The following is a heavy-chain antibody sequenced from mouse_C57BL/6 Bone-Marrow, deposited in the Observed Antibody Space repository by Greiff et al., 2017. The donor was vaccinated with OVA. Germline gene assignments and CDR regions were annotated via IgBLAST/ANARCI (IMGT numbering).Heavy chain of an antibody. CDR2: ISDGGSYT. CDR3: AREGDGYYVDY. CDR1: GFTFSSYA. D-gene: IGHD2-3*01. J-gene: IGHJ2*01. Sequence: EVKLMESGGGLVKPGGSLKLSCAASGFTFSSYAMSWVRQTPEKRLEWVATISDGGSYTYYPDNVKGRFTISRDNAKNNLYLQMSHLKSEDTAMYYCAREGDGYYVDYWGQGTTLTVSS. V-gene: IGHV5-4*01.